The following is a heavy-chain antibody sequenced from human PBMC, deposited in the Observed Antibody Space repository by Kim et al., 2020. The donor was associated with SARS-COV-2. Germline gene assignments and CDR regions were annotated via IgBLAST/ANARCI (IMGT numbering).Heavy chain of an antibody. J-gene: IGHJ6*02. CDR2: ISYDGSNK. CDR1: GFTFSSYA. D-gene: IGHD6-13*01. Sequence: GGSLRLSCAASGFTFSSYAMHWVRQAPGKGLEWVAVISYDGSNKYYADSVKGRFTISRDNSKNTLYLQMNSLRAEDTAVYYCARDVEQLVPGYYYGMDVWGQGTTVTVSS. V-gene: IGHV3-30*04. CDR3: ARDVEQLVPGYYYGMDV.